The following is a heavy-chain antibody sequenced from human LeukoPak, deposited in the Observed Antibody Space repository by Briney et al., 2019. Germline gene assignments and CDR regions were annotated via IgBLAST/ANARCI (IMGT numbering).Heavy chain of an antibody. CDR2: IYYSGST. Sequence: PSETLSLTCTVSGGSISSGDYYWRWIRQPPGKGLEWIGYIYYSGSTYYNPSLKSRVTISVDTSKSQFSPKLSSVTAADTAVYYCARERAGTGWFDPWGQGTLVTVSS. CDR3: ARERAGTGWFDP. CDR1: GGSISSGDYY. D-gene: IGHD6-19*01. V-gene: IGHV4-30-4*01. J-gene: IGHJ5*02.